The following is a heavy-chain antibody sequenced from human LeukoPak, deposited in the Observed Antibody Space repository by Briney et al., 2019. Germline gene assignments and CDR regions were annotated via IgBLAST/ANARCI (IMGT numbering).Heavy chain of an antibody. V-gene: IGHV3-23*01. CDR3: AKDVIKGSPLWVDYFDY. Sequence: PGGSLRLSCAASGFAFNSYAVSWVRQAPGKGLEWVLGISGSGGSTYYADSVKGRFTVSGDNSKNTLYMQMNSLRVEDTAVYYCAKDVIKGSPLWVDYFDYWGQGTLVTVSS. J-gene: IGHJ4*02. CDR1: GFAFNSYA. D-gene: IGHD5-18*01. CDR2: ISGSGGST.